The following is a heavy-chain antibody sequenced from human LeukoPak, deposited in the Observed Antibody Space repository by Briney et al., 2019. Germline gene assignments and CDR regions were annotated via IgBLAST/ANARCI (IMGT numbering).Heavy chain of an antibody. CDR3: ARVVRDSSSWYYFDY. CDR2: VSHNGST. J-gene: IGHJ4*02. CDR1: GGSFKNHF. D-gene: IGHD6-13*01. Sequence: SETLSLTCAVYGGSFKNHFWTWIRQAPGKGLEWIGEVSHNGSTVYNPSLESRITISVDTSKKQFSLRVNSVTVADAAVYYCARVVRDSSSWYYFDYWGQGTLVTVSS. V-gene: IGHV4-34*01.